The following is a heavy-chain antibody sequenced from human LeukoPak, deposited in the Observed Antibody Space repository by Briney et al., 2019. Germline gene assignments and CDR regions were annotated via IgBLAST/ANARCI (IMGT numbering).Heavy chain of an antibody. Sequence: SETLSLTCTVSGGSISSYYWSWIRQPPGKGPGWIGYIYYSGSTNYNPSLKSRVTISVDTPKNQFSLKLSSVTAADTAVYYCARDRKGGNGRFDFDYWGQGTLVTVSS. J-gene: IGHJ4*02. D-gene: IGHD4-23*01. CDR3: ARDRKGGNGRFDFDY. V-gene: IGHV4-59*01. CDR1: GGSISSYY. CDR2: IYYSGST.